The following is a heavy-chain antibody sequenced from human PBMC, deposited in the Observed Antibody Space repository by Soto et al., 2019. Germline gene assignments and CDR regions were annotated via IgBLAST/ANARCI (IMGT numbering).Heavy chain of an antibody. V-gene: IGHV1-8*01. Sequence: ASVKVSCKASGYTFTSYDINWVRQATGQGLEWMGWMNPNSGNTVYAQKFQGRVTMTRNTSISTAYMELSSLRSEDTAVYYCARLGAYYQSLDPWGPGTLVTVSS. CDR1: GYTFTSYD. D-gene: IGHD3-22*01. J-gene: IGHJ5*02. CDR3: ARLGAYYQSLDP. CDR2: MNPNSGNT.